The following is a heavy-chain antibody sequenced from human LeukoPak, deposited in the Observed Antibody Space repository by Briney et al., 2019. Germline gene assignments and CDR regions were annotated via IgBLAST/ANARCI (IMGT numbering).Heavy chain of an antibody. CDR1: GDSISSGSYY. CDR3: ARAHSSGWYVWFDP. V-gene: IGHV4-61*02. Sequence: SETLSLTCTVSGDSISSGSYYWSWIRQPAGKGLEWIGRIYTSGSTNYNPSLKSRVTISVDTSKNQFSLKLSSVTAADTAVYYCARAHSSGWYVWFDPWGQGTLVTVSS. J-gene: IGHJ5*02. D-gene: IGHD6-19*01. CDR2: IYTSGST.